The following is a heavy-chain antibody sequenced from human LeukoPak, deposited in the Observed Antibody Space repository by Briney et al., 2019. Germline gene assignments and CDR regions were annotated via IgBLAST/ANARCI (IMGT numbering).Heavy chain of an antibody. CDR2: IYYSGST. CDR1: GGSISSYY. D-gene: IGHD3-10*01. CDR3: ARARSYGSGSEPVDY. Sequence: TSETLSLTCTVSGGSISSYYWSWIRQPPGKGLEWIGYIYYSGSTNYNPSLKSRVTISVDTSKNQFSLKLSSVTAADTAVYYCARARSYGSGSEPVDYWGQGTLVTVSS. J-gene: IGHJ4*02. V-gene: IGHV4-59*12.